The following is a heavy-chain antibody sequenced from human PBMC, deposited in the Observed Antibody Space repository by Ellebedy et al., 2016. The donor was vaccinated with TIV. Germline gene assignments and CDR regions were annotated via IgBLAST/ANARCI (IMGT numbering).Heavy chain of an antibody. CDR1: GYTLTSYY. CDR2: INPIGGAT. D-gene: IGHD2-15*01. Sequence: ASVKVSXXASGYTLTSYYMYWVRQAPGQGLEWMGIINPIGGATKYAQKFQGRVTVTMDTSTSAVYMELSSLRSEDTAMYYCARPSDYCSGGVCYIDSWGQGTLVTVSS. CDR3: ARPSDYCSGGVCYIDS. V-gene: IGHV1-46*03. J-gene: IGHJ4*02.